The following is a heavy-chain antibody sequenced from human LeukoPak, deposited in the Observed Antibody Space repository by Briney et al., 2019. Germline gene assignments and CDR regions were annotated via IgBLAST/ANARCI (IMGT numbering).Heavy chain of an antibody. Sequence: GEPLKISCKGFGYSFTNYWISWVRQKPGKGLEWMGRIDPSDSYTNYSPSFQGHVTISADKAISTAYLQWSSLKASDTAMYYCARDGYYDFYADYWGQGTLVTVSS. V-gene: IGHV5-10-1*01. J-gene: IGHJ4*02. CDR2: IDPSDSYT. D-gene: IGHD3-3*01. CDR1: GYSFTNYW. CDR3: ARDGYYDFYADY.